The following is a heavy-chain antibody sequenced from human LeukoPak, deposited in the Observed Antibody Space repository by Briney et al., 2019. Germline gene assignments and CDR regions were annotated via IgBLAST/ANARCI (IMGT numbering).Heavy chain of an antibody. J-gene: IGHJ3*02. CDR2: VSGYNGHT. CDR1: GYSFTNYG. V-gene: IGHV1-18*01. Sequence: ASVKVSCKASGYSFTNYGFSWVRQAPGQGLAWMGWVSGYNGHTKYAQNLQGRVTMTRDTSTGTVYMELRSLRSDDTAVYYCARENDYGDYAGAFDIWGQGTMVTVSA. CDR3: ARENDYGDYAGAFDI. D-gene: IGHD4-17*01.